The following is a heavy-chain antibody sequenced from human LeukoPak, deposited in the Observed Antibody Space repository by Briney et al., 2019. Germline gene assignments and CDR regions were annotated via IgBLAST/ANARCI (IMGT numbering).Heavy chain of an antibody. V-gene: IGHV3-49*04. J-gene: IGHJ4*02. CDR1: GFTFGGYA. CDR3: TRVVLWFGEANDY. CDR2: IRSKAYGGTT. Sequence: PGGSLRLSCTASGFTFGGYAMSWVRQAPGKGLEWVGFIRSKAYGGTTEYAASVKGRFTISRDDSKSIAYLQMNSLKTEDTAVYYCTRVVLWFGEANDYWGQGTLVTVSS. D-gene: IGHD3-10*01.